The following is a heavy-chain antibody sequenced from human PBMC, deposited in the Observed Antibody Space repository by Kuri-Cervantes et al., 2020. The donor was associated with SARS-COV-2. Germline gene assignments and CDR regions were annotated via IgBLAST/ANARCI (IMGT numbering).Heavy chain of an antibody. J-gene: IGHJ3*02. CDR2: ISSSSSYI. CDR3: AREGELRAFGI. V-gene: IGHV3-21*01. Sequence: GESLKISCAASGFTFSSYSMNWVRQAPGKGLEWVSSISSSSSYIYYADSVKGRFAISRDNAKNSLYLQMNSLRAEDTAVYYCAREGELRAFGIWGQGTMVTVSS. D-gene: IGHD1-26*01. CDR1: GFTFSSYS.